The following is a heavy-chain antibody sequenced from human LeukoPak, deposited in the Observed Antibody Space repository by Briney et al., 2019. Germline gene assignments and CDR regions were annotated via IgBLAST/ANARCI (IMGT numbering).Heavy chain of an antibody. J-gene: IGHJ4*02. CDR3: ARRSDSGSDDGEDYFDH. CDR1: SGSINNNTFY. V-gene: IGHV4-39*01. CDR2: IYYSGST. Sequence: PSETLSLTCTVSSGSINNNTFYWGWIRQPPGKGLEWIGSIYYSGSTYYNLSLKSRVTIAVDTSKNQFSLKMSSVAAADTAVYYCARRSDSGSDDGEDYFDHWGQGTLVTVSS. D-gene: IGHD1-26*01.